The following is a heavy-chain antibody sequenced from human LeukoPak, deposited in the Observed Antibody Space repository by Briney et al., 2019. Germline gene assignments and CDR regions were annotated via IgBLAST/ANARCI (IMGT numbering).Heavy chain of an antibody. CDR1: GGSISSGGYY. CDR2: IYYSGST. J-gene: IGHJ4*02. V-gene: IGHV4-31*03. CDR3: ARFAPWIQLWLPSYYFDY. Sequence: SETLSLTCTVSGGSISSGGYYWSWIRQHPGKGLEWIGYIYYSGSTYYNPSLKSRVTISVDTSKNQFSLKLSSVTAADTAVYYCARFAPWIQLWLPSYYFDYWGRGTLVTVSS. D-gene: IGHD5-18*01.